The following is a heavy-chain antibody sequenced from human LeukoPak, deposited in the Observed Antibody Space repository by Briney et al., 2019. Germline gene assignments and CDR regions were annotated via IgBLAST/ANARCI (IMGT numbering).Heavy chain of an antibody. CDR1: GGSISGYY. CDR2: IYTTRYS. D-gene: IGHD3-22*01. CDR3: ARDRRYFDSSGFYSWFDP. J-gene: IGHJ5*02. Sequence: SETLSLTCTVSGGSISGYYWSWVRQPAGKGLEWIGRIYTTRYSNYNPSLQSRVTMSVDTSKNQFSLRLTSVTAADTAVYYCARDRRYFDSSGFYSWFDPWGQGTLVTVSS. V-gene: IGHV4-4*07.